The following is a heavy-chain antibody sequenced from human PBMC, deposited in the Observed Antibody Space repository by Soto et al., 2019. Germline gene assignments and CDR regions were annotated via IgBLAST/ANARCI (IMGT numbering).Heavy chain of an antibody. J-gene: IGHJ3*01. CDR3: AKDVGLTYEYDSRDAFDV. V-gene: IGHV3-23*01. D-gene: IGHD3-22*01. CDR1: GFTFSNHA. Sequence: EVQLLESGGGIVQTGGSLRLSCTASGFTFSNHAMNWVRQAPGKGLEWVSTISASDTSTYYTVSVKGRFTISRDNSKNILYLQMNSLGAEDTAVYFCAKDVGLTYEYDSRDAFDVWGQGTMVTVSS. CDR2: ISASDTST.